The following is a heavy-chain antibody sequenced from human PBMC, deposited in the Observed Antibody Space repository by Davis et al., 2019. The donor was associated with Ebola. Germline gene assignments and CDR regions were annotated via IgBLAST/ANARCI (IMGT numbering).Heavy chain of an antibody. CDR2: ISYDGSNK. D-gene: IGHD6-13*01. CDR1: GFTFSSYA. V-gene: IGHV3-30*04. J-gene: IGHJ3*01. Sequence: GESLKISCAASGFTFSSYAMHWVRQAPGKGLEWVAVISYDGSNKYYADSVKGRFTISRDNSKNTLYLQMNSLRAEDTAVYYCAKSAAAGTHHWGQGTMVTVSS. CDR3: AKSAAAGTHH.